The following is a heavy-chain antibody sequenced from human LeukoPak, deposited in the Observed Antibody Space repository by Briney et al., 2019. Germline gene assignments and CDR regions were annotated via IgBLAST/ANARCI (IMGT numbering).Heavy chain of an antibody. V-gene: IGHV3-30-3*01. J-gene: IGHJ6*02. CDR1: GFTFSSYA. D-gene: IGHD1-26*01. CDR2: ISYDGSNK. CDR3: ARAMGGSYPVYYYYGMDV. Sequence: PGGSLRLSCAASGFTFSSYAMHWVRQAPGKGLEWVAVISYDGSNKYYADSVKGRFTISRDNSKNTLYLQMNSLRAEDTAVYYCARAMGGSYPVYYYYGMDVWGQGTTVTVSS.